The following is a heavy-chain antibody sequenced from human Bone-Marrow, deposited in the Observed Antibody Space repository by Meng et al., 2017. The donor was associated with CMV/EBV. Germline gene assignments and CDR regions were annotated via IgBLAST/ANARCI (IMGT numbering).Heavy chain of an antibody. J-gene: IGHJ4*02. CDR1: GYTSTGYY. CDR3: ASSYGGATPDY. V-gene: IGHV1-2*02. CDR2: INPNSGGT. D-gene: IGHD1-26*01. Sequence: QVQLVQAGAEVKKPGASVTGSCKASGYTSTGYYMPWVRQAPGQGLEWMGWINPNSGGTNYAQKFQGRVTMTRDTSISTAYMELSRLRSDDTAVYHCASSYGGATPDYWGQGTLVTVSS.